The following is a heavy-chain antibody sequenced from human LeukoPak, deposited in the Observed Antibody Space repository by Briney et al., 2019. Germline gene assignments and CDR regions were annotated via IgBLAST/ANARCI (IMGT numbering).Heavy chain of an antibody. D-gene: IGHD3-3*01. J-gene: IGHJ4*02. CDR1: GFTFSSYW. Sequence: PGGSLRLSCAASGFTFSSYWMSWVRRAPGKGLEWVANIKQDGSEKYYVDSVKGRFTISRDNAKNSLYLQMNSLRAEDTAVYYCARVESYRYDFWSGYSPFFDYWGQGTLVTVSS. CDR3: ARVESYRYDFWSGYSPFFDY. V-gene: IGHV3-7*01. CDR2: IKQDGSEK.